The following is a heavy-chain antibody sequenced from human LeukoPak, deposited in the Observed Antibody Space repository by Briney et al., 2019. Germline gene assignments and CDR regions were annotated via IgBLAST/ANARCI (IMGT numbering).Heavy chain of an antibody. Sequence: GGSLRLSCAASGITFDDYGMSWVRQAPGKGLEWVSGISWSGGSTAYADSVKGRFSISRDHAKKSLYLQMNSLRVEDTALYYCARNYGGYDGTDYWGQGTLVTVSS. J-gene: IGHJ4*02. D-gene: IGHD5-12*01. V-gene: IGHV3-20*04. CDR3: ARNYGGYDGTDY. CDR2: ISWSGGST. CDR1: GITFDDYG.